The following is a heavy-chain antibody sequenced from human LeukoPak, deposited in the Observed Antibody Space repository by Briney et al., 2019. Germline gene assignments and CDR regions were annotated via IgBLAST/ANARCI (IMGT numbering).Heavy chain of an antibody. CDR1: AGSISSYY. J-gene: IGHJ3*02. Sequence: SQTLSLTCTVSAGSISSYYWSWIRQPPGKGLEWIGYIYHSGSTNYNPSLKSRVTMSVDTSKNQFSLKLSSVTAADTAVYYCVRTTLRNFDWSTDAFDIWGRGTMVTVSS. CDR3: VRTTLRNFDWSTDAFDI. V-gene: IGHV4-59*01. CDR2: IYHSGST. D-gene: IGHD3-9*01.